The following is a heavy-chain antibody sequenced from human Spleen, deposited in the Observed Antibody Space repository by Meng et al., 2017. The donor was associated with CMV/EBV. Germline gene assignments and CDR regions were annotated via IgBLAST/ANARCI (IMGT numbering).Heavy chain of an antibody. V-gene: IGHV1-2*02. CDR2: INPNSGGT. CDR3: ALSIAARRAELDY. CDR1: GGSISSGDYY. Sequence: VPPQESGPGLVKPSQTLSLTCTVSGGSISSGDYYWSWIRQPPGQGLEWMGWINPNSGGTNYAQKFQGRVTMTRDTSISTAYMELSRLRSDDTAVYYCALSIAARRAELDYWGQGTLVTVSS. D-gene: IGHD6-6*01. J-gene: IGHJ4*02.